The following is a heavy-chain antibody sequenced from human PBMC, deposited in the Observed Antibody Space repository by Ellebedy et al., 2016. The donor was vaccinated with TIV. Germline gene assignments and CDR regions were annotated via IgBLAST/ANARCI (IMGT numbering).Heavy chain of an antibody. J-gene: IGHJ6*02. Sequence: GGSLRLXCTASGFTFGDYAMSWVRQAPGKGLEWVSFIRNKAYGGTTEYAASVKGRFTISRDDSKSIAYLQMNSLKAEDTAVYYCTRDLTTLAAAGTGIYYYTMDVWGQGTTVTVSS. CDR2: IRNKAYGGTT. CDR3: TRDLTTLAAAGTGIYYYTMDV. V-gene: IGHV3-49*04. CDR1: GFTFGDYA. D-gene: IGHD6-13*01.